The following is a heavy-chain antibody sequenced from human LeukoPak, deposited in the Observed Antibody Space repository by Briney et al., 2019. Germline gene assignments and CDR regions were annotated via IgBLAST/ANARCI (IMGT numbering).Heavy chain of an antibody. Sequence: GGSLSLSCAASGFTFSSYGMHWVRQAPGKGLEWVAVISYDGSNKYYADSVKGRFTISRDNSKNTLYLQMNSLRAEDTAVYYCAKPKAAYYYDSSGYYLDYWGQGTLVTVSS. CDR3: AKPKAAYYYDSSGYYLDY. V-gene: IGHV3-30*18. CDR1: GFTFSSYG. CDR2: ISYDGSNK. D-gene: IGHD3-22*01. J-gene: IGHJ4*02.